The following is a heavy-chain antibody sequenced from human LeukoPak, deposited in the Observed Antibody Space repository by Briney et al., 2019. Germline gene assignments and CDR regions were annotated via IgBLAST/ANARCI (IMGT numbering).Heavy chain of an antibody. CDR2: INHSGST. V-gene: IGHV4-34*01. CDR1: GGSFSGYY. Sequence: SETLSLTCAVYGGSFSGYYWSWIRQPPGKGLEWIGEINHSGSTNYNPSLKSRVTISVDTSKNQFSLELSSVTAADTAVYYCARKRYFDLWGRGTLVTVSS. CDR3: ARKRYFDL. J-gene: IGHJ2*01.